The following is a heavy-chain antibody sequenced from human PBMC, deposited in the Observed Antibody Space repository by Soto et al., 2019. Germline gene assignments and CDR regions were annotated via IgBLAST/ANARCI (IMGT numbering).Heavy chain of an antibody. CDR3: AITPAAGTFYY. CDR1: GGSFSGEY. D-gene: IGHD6-13*01. V-gene: IGHV4-34*01. Sequence: SETLSLTCAVYGGSFSGEYWSWIRQPPGKGLEWIGEINHSGSTNYNPSLKSRVTISVDTSKNQFSLKLSSVTAADTAVYYCAITPAAGTFYYWGQGTLVTVSS. J-gene: IGHJ4*02. CDR2: INHSGST.